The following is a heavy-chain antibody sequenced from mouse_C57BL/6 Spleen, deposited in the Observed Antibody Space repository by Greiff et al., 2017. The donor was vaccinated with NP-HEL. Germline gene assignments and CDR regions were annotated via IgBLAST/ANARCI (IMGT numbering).Heavy chain of an antibody. D-gene: IGHD2-4*01. V-gene: IGHV5-4*01. CDR2: ISDGGSYT. CDR1: GFTFSSYA. J-gene: IGHJ2*01. Sequence: VQLKESGGGLVKPGGSLKLSCAASGFTFSSYAMSWVRQTPEKRLEWVATISDGGSYTYYPDNVKGRFTISRDNAKNNLYLQMSHLKSEDTAMYYCAREDDYVLDYWGQGTTLTVSS. CDR3: AREDDYVLDY.